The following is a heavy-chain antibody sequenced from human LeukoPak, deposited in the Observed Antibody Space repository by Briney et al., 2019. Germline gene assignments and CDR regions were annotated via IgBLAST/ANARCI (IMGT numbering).Heavy chain of an antibody. CDR2: ISFSGDNT. CDR3: AKEPIGVYYFDY. V-gene: IGHV3-23*01. Sequence: GGSLRLSCAASGFTFNNYVMNWVRQTPGKGLERVSAISFSGDNTYYADSVKGRFTTSRDNSDNTLYLYMNSLRAEDSAVYYCAKEPIGVYYFDYWGQGTLVTVSS. D-gene: IGHD3-10*01. J-gene: IGHJ4*02. CDR1: GFTFNNYV.